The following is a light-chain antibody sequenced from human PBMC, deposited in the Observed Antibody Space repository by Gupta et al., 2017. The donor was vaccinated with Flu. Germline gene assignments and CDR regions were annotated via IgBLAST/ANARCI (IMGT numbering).Light chain of an antibody. CDR2: GAS. J-gene: IGKJ2*01. Sequence: ELVLTQSPGTLSLSPGERVTVSCRASQRVSSRYLAWYQQKPGQAPRLLIYGASVRAAAIPERFSGSGSETDFTLTISGLEPEDFAVYFCQQYDTSPWTVGQGTKLEI. V-gene: IGKV3-20*01. CDR1: QRVSSRY. CDR3: QQYDTSPWT.